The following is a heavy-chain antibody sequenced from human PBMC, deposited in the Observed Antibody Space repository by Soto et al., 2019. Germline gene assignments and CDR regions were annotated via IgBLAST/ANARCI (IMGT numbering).Heavy chain of an antibody. D-gene: IGHD2-21*02. J-gene: IGHJ6*02. CDR2: ISAYNGNA. V-gene: IGHV1-18*01. Sequence: GAPVKVSCKASGYTFTSYVISWVLQAPGQGLEWMGWISAYNGNANYAQKLQSRVTMTTDTSTSTAYMELRSLRSDDTAVYYCARGGVTALTLYYYYGMDVWGQGTTVTVSS. CDR1: GYTFTSYV. CDR3: ARGGVTALTLYYYYGMDV.